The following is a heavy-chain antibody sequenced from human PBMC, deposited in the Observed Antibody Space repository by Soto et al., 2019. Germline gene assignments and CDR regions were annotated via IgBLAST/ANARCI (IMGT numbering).Heavy chain of an antibody. CDR1: GFTFSSYA. D-gene: IGHD1-26*01. CDR3: AKMYSGSSSPYYYYGMDV. CDR2: ISGSGGST. V-gene: IGHV3-23*01. J-gene: IGHJ6*02. Sequence: GGSLRLSCAASGFTFSSYAMSWVRQAPGKGLEWVSAISGSGGSTYYADSVKGRFTISRDNSKNTLYLQMNSLRAEDTAVYYCAKMYSGSSSPYYYYGMDVWGQGTTVTVSS.